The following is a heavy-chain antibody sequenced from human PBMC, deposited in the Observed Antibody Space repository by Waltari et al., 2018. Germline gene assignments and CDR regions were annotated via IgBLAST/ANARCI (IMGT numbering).Heavy chain of an antibody. Sequence: QVQLQESGPGLVKPSETLSLTCAVSGYSISSGYYWGWIRQPPGKGLEWIGSIWHSGTTYYSPSIKSRVTLSVDTSRNQFSLKLTSLTAADTAVYFCARDLILGDTWYFDLWGRGTLVTVSS. D-gene: IGHD3-16*01. CDR3: ARDLILGDTWYFDL. CDR2: IWHSGTT. CDR1: GYSISSGYY. J-gene: IGHJ2*01. V-gene: IGHV4-38-2*02.